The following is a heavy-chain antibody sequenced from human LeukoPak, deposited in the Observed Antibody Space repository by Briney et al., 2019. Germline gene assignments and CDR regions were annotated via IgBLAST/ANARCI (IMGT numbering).Heavy chain of an antibody. CDR3: ARGPHYHDSSGYSPSYSYAMDV. J-gene: IGHJ6*02. CDR2: IYYSGST. V-gene: IGHV4-59*01. Sequence: SETLSLTCPVSGGSISSYHWSWIRQPPGKGLEGIGYIYYSGSTNYNPSLRSRVTISVDTSKYQFSLDLRSVTAADTAVYYCARGPHYHDSSGYSPSYSYAMDVWGQGTTVTVSS. D-gene: IGHD3-22*01. CDR1: GGSISSYH.